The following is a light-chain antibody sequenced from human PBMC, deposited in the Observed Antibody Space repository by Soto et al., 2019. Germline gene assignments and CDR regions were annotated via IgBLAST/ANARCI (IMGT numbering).Light chain of an antibody. V-gene: IGKV3-20*01. J-gene: IGKJ1*01. CDR2: ATS. CDR1: QTVNSDY. CDR3: QQYGNSPWK. Sequence: EIVLTQSPGTLSLSPGETATLSCRASQTVNSDYLAWFQQRPGQAPRLLIFATSRRATDIPDRFSGSGSGTDFTLTISRLEPEDFAVYYCQQYGNSPWKCGQGTKGDIK.